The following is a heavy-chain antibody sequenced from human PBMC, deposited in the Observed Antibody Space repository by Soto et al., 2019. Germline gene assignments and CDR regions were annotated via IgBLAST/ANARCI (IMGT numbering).Heavy chain of an antibody. D-gene: IGHD7-27*01. CDR2: ITWNGGNT. V-gene: IGHV3-43*01. Sequence: EVRLVESGGVPVQPGGSLRLSCAASGFTFDDYTMRWVRHGPGKGLEWVSLITWNGGNTMYAASVKGRFTISRGNRKHSLYLQMNSLRTEDTGLYYCAKNNAAWGPDKYYGMGVWGQGTTVTVSS. CDR1: GFTFDDYT. J-gene: IGHJ6*02. CDR3: AKNNAAWGPDKYYGMGV.